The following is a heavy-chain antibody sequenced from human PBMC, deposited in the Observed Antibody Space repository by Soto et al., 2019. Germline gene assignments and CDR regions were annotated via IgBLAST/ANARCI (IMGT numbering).Heavy chain of an antibody. CDR2: INHSGST. Sequence: SETLSLTCAVYGGSFSGYYWSWIRQPPGKGLEWIGEINHSGSTYYNPSLKSRVTISVDTSKNQFSLKLSSVTAADTAVYYCARGVILTGYYPNFDYWGQGTLVTVSS. CDR1: GGSFSGYY. CDR3: ARGVILTGYYPNFDY. D-gene: IGHD3-9*01. V-gene: IGHV4-34*09. J-gene: IGHJ4*02.